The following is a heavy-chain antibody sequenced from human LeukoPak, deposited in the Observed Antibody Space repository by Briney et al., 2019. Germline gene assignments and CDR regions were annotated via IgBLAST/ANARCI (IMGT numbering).Heavy chain of an antibody. CDR2: ISGSGGST. J-gene: IGHJ6*02. CDR1: GFTFSSYA. V-gene: IGHV3-23*01. CDR3: AKGAPGTTAYYYGMDV. Sequence: GGSLRLSFAASGFTFSSYAMSWVRQAPGKGLEWVSAISGSGGSTYYADSVKGRFTISRDNSKNTLYLQMNSLRAEDTAVYYCAKGAPGTTAYYYGMDVWGQGTTVTVSS. D-gene: IGHD1-7*01.